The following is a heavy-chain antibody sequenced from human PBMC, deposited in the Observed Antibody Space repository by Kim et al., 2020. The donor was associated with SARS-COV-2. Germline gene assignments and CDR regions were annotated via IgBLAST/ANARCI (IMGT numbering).Heavy chain of an antibody. CDR2: IFYSGST. D-gene: IGHD3-10*01. CDR1: GGSISSGGYY. CDR3: AREGSMVRGVITPFEY. J-gene: IGHJ4*02. V-gene: IGHV4-31*03. Sequence: SETLSLTCTVSGGSISSGGYYWSWIRQHPGKGLEWIGYIFYSGSTYYNPSLKSRLTISVDTSKNQFSLKLSSVTAADTAVYYCAREGSMVRGVITPFEYWGQGTLVTVSS.